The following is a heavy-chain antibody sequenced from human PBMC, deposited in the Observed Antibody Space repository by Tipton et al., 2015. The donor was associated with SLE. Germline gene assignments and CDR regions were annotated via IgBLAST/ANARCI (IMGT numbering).Heavy chain of an antibody. V-gene: IGHV4-59*08. J-gene: IGHJ4*02. CDR3: ARHSIVLVGFDY. D-gene: IGHD2-8*02. Sequence: TLSLTCTVSGGSITSHYWSWIRQPPGKGLEWIGFFYDSGSTSYNPSLESRVTISLDTSKNQFFLKLSSVTASDTAVYYCARHSIVLVGFDYWGQGTLVTVSS. CDR1: GGSITSHY. CDR2: FYDSGST.